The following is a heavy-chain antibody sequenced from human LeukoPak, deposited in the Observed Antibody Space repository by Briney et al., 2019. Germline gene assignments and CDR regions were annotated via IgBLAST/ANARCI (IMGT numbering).Heavy chain of an antibody. D-gene: IGHD6-13*01. V-gene: IGHV3-23*01. Sequence: PGGSLRLSCAASGFTFSSYAMSWVRQAPGKGLEWVSAISGSGGSTYYADSVKGRFTISRDNSKNTLYLQMNSLRAEDTAVYYCAKRYPFGYSSSWYYDYWGQGTLVTVSS. J-gene: IGHJ4*02. CDR2: ISGSGGST. CDR3: AKRYPFGYSSSWYYDY. CDR1: GFTFSSYA.